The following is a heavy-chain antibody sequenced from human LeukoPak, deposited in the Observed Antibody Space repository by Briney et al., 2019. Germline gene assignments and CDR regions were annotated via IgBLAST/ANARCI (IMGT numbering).Heavy chain of an antibody. D-gene: IGHD6-13*01. CDR1: GFTFSSYS. CDR2: ISSSSSYI. CDR3: ARVRTHSSRGAFDY. Sequence: PGGSLRLSCAASGFTFSSYSMNWVRQAPGKGLEWVSSISSSSSYIYYADSVKGRFTISRDNAKNSLYLQMNSLRAEDTAVYYCARVRTHSSRGAFDYWGQGTLVTVSS. V-gene: IGHV3-21*01. J-gene: IGHJ4*02.